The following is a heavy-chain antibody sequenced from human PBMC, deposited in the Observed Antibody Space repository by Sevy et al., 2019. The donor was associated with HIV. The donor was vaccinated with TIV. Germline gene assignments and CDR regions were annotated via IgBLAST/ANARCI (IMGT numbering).Heavy chain of an antibody. CDR1: GFTFSAYS. D-gene: IGHD3-22*01. CDR2: MRSSTATT. J-gene: IGHJ6*02. Sequence: GGSLRLSCAASGFTFSAYSMNWVRQAPGKGLEWISYMRSSTATTYYADSVKGRFTVSGDNPKNSVSLQMNSLRDEDTAVYYCASVPGRDSSGYYGGMDVWGQGTTVTVSS. V-gene: IGHV3-48*02. CDR3: ASVPGRDSSGYYGGMDV.